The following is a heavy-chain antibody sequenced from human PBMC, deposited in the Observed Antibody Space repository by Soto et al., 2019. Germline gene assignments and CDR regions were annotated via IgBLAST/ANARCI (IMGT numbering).Heavy chain of an antibody. CDR2: IWYDGSNK. CDR3: ARDGAAARPNIFTYYYGMDV. D-gene: IGHD6-6*01. V-gene: IGHV3-33*01. CDR1: GFTFSSYG. J-gene: IGHJ6*02. Sequence: QVQLVESGGGVVQPGRSLRLSCAASGFTFSSYGMHWVRQAPGKGLEWVAVIWYDGSNKYYADSVKGRFTISRDNSKNTLYLQMNSLRAEDTAVYYCARDGAAARPNIFTYYYGMDVWGQGPTVPVSS.